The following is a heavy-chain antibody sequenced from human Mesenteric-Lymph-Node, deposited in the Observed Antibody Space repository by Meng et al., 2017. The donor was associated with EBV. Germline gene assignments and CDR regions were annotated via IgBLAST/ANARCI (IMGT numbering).Heavy chain of an antibody. V-gene: IGHV4-30-4*01. J-gene: IGHJ4*02. CDR3: ARGTVLVD. CDR2: IFYTGST. CDR1: GGSISSGGYY. D-gene: IGHD3-10*01. Sequence: QVQLQESGPGLVKPSXTLSLTCAVSGGSISSGGYYWSWIRQPPGKGLEWIGYIFYTGSTSYNPSLKSRVTMSVDTSKNQFSLKLNSVTAADTAVYYCARGTVLVDWGQGILGTVSS.